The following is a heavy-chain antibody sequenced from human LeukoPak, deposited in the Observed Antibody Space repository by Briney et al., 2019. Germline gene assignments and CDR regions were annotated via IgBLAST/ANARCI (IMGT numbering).Heavy chain of an antibody. CDR2: IYYSGST. CDR3: ARRNAEMATLEVGYFDY. J-gene: IGHJ4*02. Sequence: ASETLSLTCTVSGGSISSYYWSWIRQPPGKGLEWIGYIYYSGSTNYNPSLKSRVTISVDTSKNQFSLKLSSVTAADTAMYYCARRNAEMATLEVGYFDYWGQGTLVTVSS. CDR1: GGSISSYY. V-gene: IGHV4-59*08. D-gene: IGHD5-24*01.